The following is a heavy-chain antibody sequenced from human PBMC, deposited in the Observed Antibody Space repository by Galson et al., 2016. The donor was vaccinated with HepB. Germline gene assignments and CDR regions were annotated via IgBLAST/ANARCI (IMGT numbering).Heavy chain of an antibody. CDR3: ARDSGYALRFLKWHEAGGGWFDP. CDR1: GDSVSSNSAA. J-gene: IGHJ5*02. CDR2: TYYRSKWYT. Sequence: CAISGDSVSSNSAAWNWIRQSPSRGLEWLGRTYYRSKWYTDYAVSVKSRITINPDTSKNQFSLQLNSVTPEDTAVYYCARDSGYALRFLKWHEAGGGWFDPGGQGTLVTVSS. D-gene: IGHD3-3*01. V-gene: IGHV6-1*01.